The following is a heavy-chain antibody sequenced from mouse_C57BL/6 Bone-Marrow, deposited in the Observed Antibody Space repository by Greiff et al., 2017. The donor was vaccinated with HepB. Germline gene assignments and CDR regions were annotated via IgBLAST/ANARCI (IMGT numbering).Heavy chain of an antibody. CDR3: TAYGPLRGFAY. CDR2: IRLKSDNYAT. J-gene: IGHJ3*01. V-gene: IGHV6-3*01. D-gene: IGHD1-1*01. CDR1: GFTFSNYW. Sequence: EVQLQESGGGLVQPGGSMKLSCVASGFTFSNYWMNWVRQSPEKGLEWVAQIRLKSDNYATHYAESVKGRFTISSDDSKSSVYLQMNNLRAEDTGIYYCTAYGPLRGFAYWGQGTLVTVSA.